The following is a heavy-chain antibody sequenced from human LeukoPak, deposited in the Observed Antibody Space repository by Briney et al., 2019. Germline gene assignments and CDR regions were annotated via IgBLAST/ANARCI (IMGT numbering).Heavy chain of an antibody. V-gene: IGHV4-39*01. CDR2: IYYSGST. J-gene: IGHJ4*02. D-gene: IGHD3-9*01. CDR3: ASERYFDWLHLDY. CDR1: GGSISSSSYY. Sequence: PSETLSLTCTVSGGSISSSSYYWGWIRQPPGKGLEWIGSIYYSGSTYYNPSLKSRVTISVDTSKNQFSLKLSSVTAADTAVYYCASERYFDWLHLDYWGQGTLVTVSS.